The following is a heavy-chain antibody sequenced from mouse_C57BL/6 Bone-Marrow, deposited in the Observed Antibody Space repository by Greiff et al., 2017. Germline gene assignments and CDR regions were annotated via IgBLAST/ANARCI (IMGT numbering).Heavy chain of an antibody. CDR2: IYPGDGDT. Sequence: QVQLKESGPELVKPGASVKISCKASGYAFSSSWMNWVKQRPGKGLEWIGRIYPGDGDTNYNGKFKGKATLTADKSSSTAYMQLSSLTSEDSAVYCCARIPDGYYGNWGQGTTLTVSS. J-gene: IGHJ2*01. D-gene: IGHD2-3*01. CDR3: ARIPDGYYGN. V-gene: IGHV1-82*01. CDR1: GYAFSSSW.